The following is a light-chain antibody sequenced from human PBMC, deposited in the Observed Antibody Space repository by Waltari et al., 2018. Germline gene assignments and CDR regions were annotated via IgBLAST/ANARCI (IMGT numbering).Light chain of an antibody. CDR2: GAS. Sequence: EIALTQSPGTRSLSPGARATLSCRASQSVNNNYLAWYQQNPGQAPGLLIDGASSRATGIPDRFSGSGSGTDFTLTISRLEPEDFAVYYCQQYGNSPWTFGQGTKVEIK. J-gene: IGKJ1*01. V-gene: IGKV3-20*01. CDR1: QSVNNNY. CDR3: QQYGNSPWT.